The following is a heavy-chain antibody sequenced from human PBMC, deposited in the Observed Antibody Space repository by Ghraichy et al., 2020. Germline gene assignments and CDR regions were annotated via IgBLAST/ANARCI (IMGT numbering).Heavy chain of an antibody. CDR3: STSPRADRGNY. CDR1: GLTFSSYC. V-gene: IGHV3-74*01. CDR2: IKTDGSTT. Sequence: GSLRLSCAASGLTFSSYCMHWVRQAPGKGLEWVSHIKTDGSTTNYADSVRGRFTISRDNAKNTLYLQMNSLRADDTAVYYCSTSPRADRGNYWGQGTLVTVSS. J-gene: IGHJ4*02. D-gene: IGHD3-10*01.